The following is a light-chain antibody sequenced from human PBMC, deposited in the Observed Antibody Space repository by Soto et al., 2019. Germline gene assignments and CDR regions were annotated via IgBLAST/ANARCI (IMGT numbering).Light chain of an antibody. J-gene: IGLJ1*01. CDR3: SSYAGDNTYV. V-gene: IGLV2-8*01. CDR1: SNDVGGYDF. Sequence: QSVLTQPPSASGSPGQSVTISCTGTSNDVGGYDFVSWYQQHPGRAPKLIIVEVNKWPSGVPDRFSASKSGNTASLTVSGLQAEDEDDYYCSSYAGDNTYVFGTGTKVTV. CDR2: EVN.